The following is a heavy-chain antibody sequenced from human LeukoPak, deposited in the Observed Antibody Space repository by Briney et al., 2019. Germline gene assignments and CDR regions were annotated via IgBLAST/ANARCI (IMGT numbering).Heavy chain of an antibody. CDR2: IVVGSGNT. CDR1: GFAFTSSA. J-gene: IGHJ5*02. CDR3: AAVRYYDILTGYT. D-gene: IGHD3-9*01. Sequence: GTSVKVSCKASGFAFTSSAVQWVRQARGQRLEWIGWIVVGSGNTNYAQKFQERVTITRDMSTSTAYMELSSLRSEDTAVYYCAAVRYYDILTGYTWGQGTLVTVSS. V-gene: IGHV1-58*01.